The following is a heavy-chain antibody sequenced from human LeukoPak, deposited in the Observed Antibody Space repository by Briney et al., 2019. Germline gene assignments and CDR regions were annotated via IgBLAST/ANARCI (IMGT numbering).Heavy chain of an antibody. CDR2: ISGSGGST. CDR3: AKERPTRRYCSGGSCYSRYFDY. CDR1: GFTFSNYG. D-gene: IGHD2-15*01. J-gene: IGHJ4*02. V-gene: IGHV3-23*01. Sequence: GGTLRLSCAASGFTFSNYGMSWVRQAPGKGLEWVSAISGSGGSTYYADSVKGRLTISRDNSKNTLYLQMNSLRAEDTAVHYCAKERPTRRYCSGGSCYSRYFDYWGQGTLVTVSS.